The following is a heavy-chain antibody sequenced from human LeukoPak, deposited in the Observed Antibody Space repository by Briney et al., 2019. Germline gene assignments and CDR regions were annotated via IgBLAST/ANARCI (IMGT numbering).Heavy chain of an antibody. V-gene: IGHV3-49*03. CDR1: GFTFGDYA. CDR3: AREVGYSGYDSDY. D-gene: IGHD5-12*01. Sequence: GGSLRLSCTASGFTFGDYAMSWFRQAPGKGLEWVGFIRSKAYGGTTEYAASVKGRFTISRDDSKSIAYLQMNSLKTEDTAVYYCAREVGYSGYDSDYWGQGTLVTVSS. J-gene: IGHJ4*02. CDR2: IRSKAYGGTT.